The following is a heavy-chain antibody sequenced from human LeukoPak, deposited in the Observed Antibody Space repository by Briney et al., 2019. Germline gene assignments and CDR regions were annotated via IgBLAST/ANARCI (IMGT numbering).Heavy chain of an antibody. Sequence: ASVKVSCKASGYTLTGEYMHWVRQAPGQGLGWMGWINHKSGGKNYAQKCQGSVTMTRDTSISTVYMELGRLRSDDTAVYYCARDHLYGSGSYFFDFWGQGTLVTVSS. CDR3: ARDHLYGSGSYFFDF. V-gene: IGHV1-2*02. D-gene: IGHD3-10*01. CDR1: GYTLTGEY. J-gene: IGHJ4*02. CDR2: INHKSGGK.